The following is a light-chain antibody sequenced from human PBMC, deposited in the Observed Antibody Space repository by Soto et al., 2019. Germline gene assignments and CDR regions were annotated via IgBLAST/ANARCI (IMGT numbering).Light chain of an antibody. CDR2: KVS. V-gene: IGLV2-14*03. CDR3: MSYIDSTNTHWV. Sequence: QSALTQPASVSGSPGQSITISCTGTSGDVGHPYNYVSWYQQHPGKAPKLLIFKVSNRPSGISGRFSGSKSGNTASLTISGLQAEDEADYYCMSYIDSTNTHWVLGGGTKVTVL. J-gene: IGLJ3*02. CDR1: SGDVGHPYNY.